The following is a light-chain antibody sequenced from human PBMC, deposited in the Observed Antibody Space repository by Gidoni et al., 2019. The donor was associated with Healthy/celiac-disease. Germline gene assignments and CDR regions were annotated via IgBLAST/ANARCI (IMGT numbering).Light chain of an antibody. V-gene: IGKV3-20*01. CDR1: QSVSSNY. Sequence: DIVLTQSPGTLPLSPGERATLSCRASQSVSSNYLAWYQQKPGQAPRLLIYGASSRATGIPDRFSGSGSGTDFTLTISRLEPEDFAVYYCQQYGSSPLTFGGXTKVEIK. CDR2: GAS. J-gene: IGKJ4*01. CDR3: QQYGSSPLT.